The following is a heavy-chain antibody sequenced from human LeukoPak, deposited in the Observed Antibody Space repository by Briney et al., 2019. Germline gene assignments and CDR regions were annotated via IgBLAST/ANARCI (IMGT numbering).Heavy chain of an antibody. D-gene: IGHD3-10*01. Sequence: PSETLSLTCTVSGGSISSSSYYWGWIRQPPGKGLEWIGSIYYSGSTYYNPSLKSRVTISVDRSKNQFSLKLSSVTAADTAVYYCARVEDYYYGSGSYYSNDYWGQGTLVTVSS. CDR1: GGSISSSSYY. CDR3: ARVEDYYYGSGSYYSNDY. J-gene: IGHJ4*02. CDR2: IYYSGST. V-gene: IGHV4-39*07.